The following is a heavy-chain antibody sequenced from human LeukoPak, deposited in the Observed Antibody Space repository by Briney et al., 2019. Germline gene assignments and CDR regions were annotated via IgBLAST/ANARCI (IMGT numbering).Heavy chain of an antibody. CDR2: ISGSGGST. D-gene: IGHD3-3*01. Sequence: GGSLRLSCAASGFTFSSYAMSWVRQAPGKGLEWVSAISGSGGSTYYADSVKGRFTITRDNSKNTLYLQMNSLRAEDTAVYYCAKLNDFWSGYYDYWGQGTLVTVSS. V-gene: IGHV3-23*01. CDR3: AKLNDFWSGYYDY. J-gene: IGHJ4*02. CDR1: GFTFSSYA.